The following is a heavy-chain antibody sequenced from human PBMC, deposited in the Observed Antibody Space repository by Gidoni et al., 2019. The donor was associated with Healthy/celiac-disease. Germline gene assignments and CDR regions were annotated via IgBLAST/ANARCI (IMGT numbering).Heavy chain of an antibody. J-gene: IGHJ4*02. CDR1: GYSISSGYY. Sequence: QVQLQESGPGLVKPSETLSLTCTVSGYSISSGYYWGWIRQPPGKGLEWIGRISHSGTTYYNPSLKSRVTISVDTSKNQFSLKLSSMTAADTAVYYCARGWVLYGSGNYAPSHNFDYWGQGALVTVSS. CDR3: ARGWVLYGSGNYAPSHNFDY. CDR2: ISHSGTT. V-gene: IGHV4-38-2*02. D-gene: IGHD3-10*01.